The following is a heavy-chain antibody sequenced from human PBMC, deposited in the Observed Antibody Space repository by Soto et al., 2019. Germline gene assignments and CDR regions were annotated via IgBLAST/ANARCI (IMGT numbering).Heavy chain of an antibody. CDR3: AKEIRPNDY. Sequence: GGSLRLAGAASGFTFGIFGMSWVRQAPGKGLEWVSAISKSGSAPFYADSVKGRFTLSRDNSKNTLYLQMNSLRAEDTAVYYCAKEIRPNDYWGQGTLVTVSS. CDR1: GFTFGIFG. V-gene: IGHV3-23*01. CDR2: ISKSGSAP. J-gene: IGHJ4*02.